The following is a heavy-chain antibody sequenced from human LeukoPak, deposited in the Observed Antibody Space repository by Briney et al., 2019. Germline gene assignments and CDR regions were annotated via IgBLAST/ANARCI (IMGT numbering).Heavy chain of an antibody. CDR1: GISFSGTW. V-gene: IGHV3-15*01. J-gene: IGHJ4*02. Sequence: GGSLRLSCAVSGISFSGTWMSWVRQAPGKGLEWLGRIKSKDDGGTIDYAAPVRGRFTIWREDSKNTVYLQMNSLKTEDTAVYYCTTDPRIWGPGTLVTVSS. CDR3: TTDPRI. CDR2: IKSKDDGGTI. D-gene: IGHD6-6*01.